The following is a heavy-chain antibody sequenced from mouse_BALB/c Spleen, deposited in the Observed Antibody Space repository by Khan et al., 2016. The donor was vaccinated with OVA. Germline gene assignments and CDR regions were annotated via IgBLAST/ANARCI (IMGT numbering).Heavy chain of an antibody. J-gene: IGHJ3*01. Sequence: EVQLQESGPELMKPGASVKISCKASGYSFTSYYIHWVKQSHGKSLEWIGYIDPFNGGTTYNQKFKGKATLTVDKSSSTAYMHLSSLTSEDSAVYYCARHGYVVWFAYWGQGTLVTVSA. CDR3: ARHGYVVWFAY. CDR2: IDPFNGGT. D-gene: IGHD2-2*01. V-gene: IGHV1S135*01. CDR1: GYSFTSYY.